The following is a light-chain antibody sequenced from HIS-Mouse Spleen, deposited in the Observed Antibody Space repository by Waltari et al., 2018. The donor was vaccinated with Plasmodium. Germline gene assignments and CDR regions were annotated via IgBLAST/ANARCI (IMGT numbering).Light chain of an antibody. CDR2: EGS. CDR1: SSDVGSYNF. Sequence: QSALTQPASVSGSPGQSITISCPGTSSDVGSYNFVSWYHQHPGKAPKLMIYEGSKRPSGVANRFSGSKSGNTASLTISGLQAEDEADYYCCSYAGSSTLVFGGGTKLTVL. J-gene: IGLJ2*01. CDR3: CSYAGSSTLV. V-gene: IGLV2-23*01.